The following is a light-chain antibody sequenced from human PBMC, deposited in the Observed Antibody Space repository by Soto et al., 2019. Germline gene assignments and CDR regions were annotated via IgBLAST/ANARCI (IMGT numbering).Light chain of an antibody. J-gene: IGKJ5*01. CDR2: DAS. V-gene: IGKV3-11*02. CDR3: HQRQYWPPIT. CDR1: LSVSVY. Sequence: VVLTQSPAPLSWSPGERPTLSCRSSLSVSVYLDWYQQKPGQAPRLLISDASNRATGIPARFSGSGCARDFTLTISSLEPEDFAVYYCHQRQYWPPITFGQGTRLEIK.